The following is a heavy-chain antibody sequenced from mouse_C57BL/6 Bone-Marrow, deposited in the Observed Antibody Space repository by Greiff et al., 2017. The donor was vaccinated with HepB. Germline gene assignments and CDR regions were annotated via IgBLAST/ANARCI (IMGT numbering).Heavy chain of an antibody. CDR3: TGTPITTVVARDCSFAY. CDR2: IRLKSDNYAT. D-gene: IGHD1-1*01. V-gene: IGHV6-3*01. J-gene: IGHJ3*01. CDR1: GFTFSNYW. Sequence: EVKVVESGGGLVQPGGSMKLSCVASGFTFSNYWMNWVRQSPEKGLEWVAQIRLKSDNYATHYAESVKGRFTISRDDSKSSVYLQMNNLRAEDTGIYYCTGTPITTVVARDCSFAYWGQGTLVTVSA.